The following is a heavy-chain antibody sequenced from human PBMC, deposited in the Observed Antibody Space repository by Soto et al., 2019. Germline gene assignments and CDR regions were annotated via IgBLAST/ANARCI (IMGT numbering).Heavy chain of an antibody. Sequence: PGGSLSLSFSASGFTFPSSSMCLVRHAPWKGLEWVSYISSSSSTIYYADSVKGRFTISRDNAKNSLYLQMNSLRADDTAVYYCTKVKGYNWSYVRFDYWGQGP. V-gene: IGHV3-48*01. CDR3: TKVKGYNWSYVRFDY. CDR1: GFTFPSSS. J-gene: IGHJ4*02. D-gene: IGHD1-7*01. CDR2: ISSSSSTI.